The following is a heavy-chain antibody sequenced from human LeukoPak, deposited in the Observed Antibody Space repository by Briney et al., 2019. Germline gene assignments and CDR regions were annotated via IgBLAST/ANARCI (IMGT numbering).Heavy chain of an antibody. CDR1: GGSISSYY. V-gene: IGHV4-59*08. CDR3: ARHARRVVVITDDAFDI. D-gene: IGHD3-22*01. CDR2: IYYSGST. J-gene: IGHJ3*02. Sequence: SQTLSLTCAVSGGSISSYYWSWIRQPPGKGLEWIGYIYYSGSTNYNPSLKSRVTISVDTSKNQFSLKLSSVTAADTAVYYCARHARRVVVITDDAFDIWGQGTMVTVSS.